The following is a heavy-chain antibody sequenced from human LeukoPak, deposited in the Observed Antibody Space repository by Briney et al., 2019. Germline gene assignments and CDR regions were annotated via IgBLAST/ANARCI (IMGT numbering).Heavy chain of an antibody. CDR2: FYYSGTT. J-gene: IGHJ4*02. Sequence: SETLSLTCRVSGGSISSSSYYWGWIRQPPGKGLEWIGTFYYSGTTYYSPSLKSRVIISVDTSKNEFSLKLSSVTAADTAVYYCAGATAAKGSYFDFWGQGTLVTVSS. V-gene: IGHV4-39*01. CDR3: AGATAAKGSYFDF. CDR1: GGSISSSSYY. D-gene: IGHD2-2*01.